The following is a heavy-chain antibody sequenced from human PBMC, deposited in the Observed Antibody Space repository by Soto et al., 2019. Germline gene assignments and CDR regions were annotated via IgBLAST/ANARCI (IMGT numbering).Heavy chain of an antibody. CDR3: AHRPPSMIRGIGLDY. CDR1: GFSLSTSGVG. V-gene: IGHV2-5*02. D-gene: IGHD3-10*01. Sequence: QITLKESGPTLVKPTQTLTLTCTFSGFSLSTSGVGVGWIRQPPGKALEWLALIYWDDDKRYSPSLENRLTITNDTSNNQVVLTMTNMDPVDTATYYCAHRPPSMIRGIGLDYWGQGTLVTVSS. CDR2: IYWDDDK. J-gene: IGHJ4*02.